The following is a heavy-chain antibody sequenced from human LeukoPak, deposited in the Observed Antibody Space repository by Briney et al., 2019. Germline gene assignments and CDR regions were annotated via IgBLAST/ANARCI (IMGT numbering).Heavy chain of an antibody. CDR3: VGAAAGTTPRP. Sequence: PGGSLKLSCAASGFTLSNYWMHWVRQGPGKGLVWVSRVSNDGSSTAYADSVRGRFTISRDNAKNTLYLQMNSLRAEDTAVYYCVGAAAGTTPRPWGQGTLVSVST. CDR1: GFTLSNYW. J-gene: IGHJ4*02. D-gene: IGHD6-13*01. CDR2: VSNDGSST. V-gene: IGHV3-74*01.